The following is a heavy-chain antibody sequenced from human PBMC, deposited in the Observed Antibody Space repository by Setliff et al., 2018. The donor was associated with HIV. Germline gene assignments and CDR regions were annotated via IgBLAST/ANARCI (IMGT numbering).Heavy chain of an antibody. J-gene: IGHJ6*02. D-gene: IGHD6-19*01. Sequence: GASVKVSCKASGYTFTSYGITWVRQAPGQGLEWMGWISTYNGNTKYAQKLQGRFTMTRDTSISTAYMELSRLRSDDTAVYYCARFHSSGWYNGMDVWGQGTTVTVSS. CDR2: ISTYNGNT. CDR3: ARFHSSGWYNGMDV. CDR1: GYTFTSYG. V-gene: IGHV1-18*01.